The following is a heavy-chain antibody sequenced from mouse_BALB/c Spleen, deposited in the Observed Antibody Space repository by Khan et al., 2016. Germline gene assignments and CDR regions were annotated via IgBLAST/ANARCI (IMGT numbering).Heavy chain of an antibody. D-gene: IGHD2-14*01. CDR1: GDSTTSGY. Sequence: EVQLQESGPSLVKPSQTLSLTCSVTGDSTTSGYWNWIRKFPGNKLEYMGYISYSGSTYYNPSLTSRISITRDTSTNQYYLQLKSVTTEDTATYYCATYDGYYVDYWGQGTTLTVSS. CDR2: ISYSGST. V-gene: IGHV3-8*02. CDR3: ATYDGYYVDY. J-gene: IGHJ2*01.